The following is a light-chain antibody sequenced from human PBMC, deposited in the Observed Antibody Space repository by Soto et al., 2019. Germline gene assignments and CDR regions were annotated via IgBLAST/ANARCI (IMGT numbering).Light chain of an antibody. V-gene: IGKV3-15*01. CDR3: QQYNNWPPWT. CDR2: GAS. CDR1: QSISDT. Sequence: EIVMTQSPATLSVSPGGRATLSCRASQSISDTLAWYQQTPGQAPRLLIYGASTRATGIPARFSGSGSGTEFTLTISSLQSEDFAVYYCQQYNNWPPWTFGQGTKVDI. J-gene: IGKJ1*01.